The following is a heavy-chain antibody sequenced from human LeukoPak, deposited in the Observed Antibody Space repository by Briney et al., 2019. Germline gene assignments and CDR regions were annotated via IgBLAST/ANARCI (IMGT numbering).Heavy chain of an antibody. Sequence: GGSLRLSCSASGFTFRNYGMHWVRQAPGKGLEYVSNISSYEGSTYYADLVKGRFTISRDNSKNTLYLQMSSLRAEDTAVYYCAKDLYSYSFDYWGQGTLVTVSS. CDR2: ISSYEGST. V-gene: IGHV3-64D*09. CDR1: GFTFRNYG. J-gene: IGHJ4*02. CDR3: AKDLYSYSFDY. D-gene: IGHD2-8*01.